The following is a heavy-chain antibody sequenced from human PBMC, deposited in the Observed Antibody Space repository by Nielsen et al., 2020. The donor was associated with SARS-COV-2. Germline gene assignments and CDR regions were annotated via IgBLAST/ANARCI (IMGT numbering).Heavy chain of an antibody. V-gene: IGHV3-23*01. CDR3: ARPFYGCNDY. Sequence: GGSLRLSCAASGFTFGRHAMSWVRQAPGKGLEWVSLIGTSGGSTYYADSVKGRFSISRDNSKNTLYLEMNSLRAEDTAVYYCARPFYGCNDYWGQGTLVTVSS. CDR2: IGTSGGST. J-gene: IGHJ4*02. D-gene: IGHD3-10*01. CDR1: GFTFGRHA.